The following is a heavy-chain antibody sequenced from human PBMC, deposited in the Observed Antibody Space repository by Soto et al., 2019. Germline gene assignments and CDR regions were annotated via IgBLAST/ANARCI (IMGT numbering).Heavy chain of an antibody. D-gene: IGHD2-8*02. Sequence: QVQMVQSGAEVKKPGASVKVSCKASGYIFTSYYIHWVRQAPGQGLEWMALINPSGGTTNYAQKFQGRVTLTRDTSTSTVYMALSSLRSEDTAVYFCARALHYHDAGGYPGDFEHWGQGTLVTVSS. CDR1: GYIFTSYY. CDR2: INPSGGTT. CDR3: ARALHYHDAGGYPGDFEH. V-gene: IGHV1-46*01. J-gene: IGHJ1*01.